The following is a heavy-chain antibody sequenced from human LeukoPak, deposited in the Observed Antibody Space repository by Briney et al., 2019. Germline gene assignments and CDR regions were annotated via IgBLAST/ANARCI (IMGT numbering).Heavy chain of an antibody. V-gene: IGHV3-30*04. D-gene: IGHD2-15*01. Sequence: GRSLRLSCAASGFTFSSYAMHWVRQAPGKGLEWVAVKSYDGSNKYYADSVKGRFTISRDNSKNTLYLQMNSLRAEDTAVYYCARDGDCSGGSCYWEYFQHWGQGTLVTVSS. CDR2: KSYDGSNK. CDR1: GFTFSSYA. J-gene: IGHJ1*01. CDR3: ARDGDCSGGSCYWEYFQH.